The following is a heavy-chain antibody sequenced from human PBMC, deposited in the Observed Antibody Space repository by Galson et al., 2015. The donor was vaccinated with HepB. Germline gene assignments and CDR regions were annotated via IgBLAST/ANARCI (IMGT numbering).Heavy chain of an antibody. CDR2: IIPIFGTT. Sequence: SVKVSCKASGGTFSRYAISWVRRAPGQGLEWMGGIIPIFGTTNYAQKFQGRVTITADESTSTAYMELSSLRSEDTAVYHCAIFGVGAGSYHFYHYMDVWGKGTTVTVSS. V-gene: IGHV1-69*13. J-gene: IGHJ6*03. CDR1: GGTFSRYA. D-gene: IGHD3-3*01. CDR3: AIFGVGAGSYHFYHYMDV.